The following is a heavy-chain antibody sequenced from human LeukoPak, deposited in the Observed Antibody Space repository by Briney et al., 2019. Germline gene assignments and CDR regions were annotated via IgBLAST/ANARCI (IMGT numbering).Heavy chain of an antibody. Sequence: SETLSLTCTVSGVSISSSSYYWGWIRQPPGKGLEWIGSIYYSGSTYYNPSLKSRVTISVDTSKNQFSLKLSSATAADTAVYYCARDGQLVRYFDYWGQGTLVTVSS. CDR3: ARDGQLVRYFDY. V-gene: IGHV4-39*07. D-gene: IGHD6-13*01. CDR2: IYYSGST. J-gene: IGHJ4*02. CDR1: GVSISSSSYY.